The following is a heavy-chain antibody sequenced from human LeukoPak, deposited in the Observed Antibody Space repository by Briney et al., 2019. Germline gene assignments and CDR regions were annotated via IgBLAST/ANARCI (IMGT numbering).Heavy chain of an antibody. Sequence: AGGSLRLSCAASGFTFSSYAMSWVRQAPGKRLEGVSAISGSGGSTYYADSVKGRFTISRDNSKNTLYLQMNSLRAEDTAVYYCAGGVTGYYFDYWGQGTLVTVSS. CDR1: GFTFSSYA. V-gene: IGHV3-23*01. CDR3: AGGVTGYYFDY. J-gene: IGHJ4*02. CDR2: ISGSGGST. D-gene: IGHD7-27*01.